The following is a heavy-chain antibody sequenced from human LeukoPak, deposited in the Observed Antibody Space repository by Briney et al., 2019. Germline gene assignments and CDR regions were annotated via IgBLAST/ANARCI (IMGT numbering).Heavy chain of an antibody. D-gene: IGHD6-25*01. V-gene: IGHV3-21*01. J-gene: IGHJ4*02. CDR1: GFTFSTYS. CDR2: ISSSSYHI. Sequence: GGSLRLSCAAPGFTFSTYSMNWVRQAPGKGLEWVSSISSSSYHIYYADSVKGRFTISRDNAKNSLYLQMNSLRVEDTAVYYCARDIRSDSTIWGQGTLVSVSS. CDR3: ARDIRSDSTI.